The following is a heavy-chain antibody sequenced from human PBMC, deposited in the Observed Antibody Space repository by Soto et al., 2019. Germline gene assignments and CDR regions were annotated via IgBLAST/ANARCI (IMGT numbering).Heavy chain of an antibody. J-gene: IGHJ5*02. CDR2: INAGNGNT. CDR1: GYTFTSYA. D-gene: IGHD3-10*01. CDR3: ARGTLVRGVLLHWFDP. V-gene: IGHV1-3*01. Sequence: QVQLVQSGAEVKKPGASVKVSCKASGYTFTSYAMHWVRQAPGQRLEWMGWINAGNGNTKYSQKFQGRVTITRDTSASTAYMELSSLRSEDTAVYYCARGTLVRGVLLHWFDPWGQGTLVTVSS.